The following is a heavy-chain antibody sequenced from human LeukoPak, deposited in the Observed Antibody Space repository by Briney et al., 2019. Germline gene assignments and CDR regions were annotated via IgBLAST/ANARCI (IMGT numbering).Heavy chain of an antibody. V-gene: IGHV3-13*01. J-gene: IGHJ6*03. CDR1: GFTFTTYD. CDR3: ARDRGGGHMDV. D-gene: IGHD2-15*01. CDR2: IGTTGDT. Sequence: PGWSLRLSCAASGFTFTTYDMHWVRQATGKGLEWVSAIGTTGDTYYPGSVKGRFTISRENAKNSLYLQMNSLRAGDTAVYYCARDRGGGHMDVWGKGTTVTISS.